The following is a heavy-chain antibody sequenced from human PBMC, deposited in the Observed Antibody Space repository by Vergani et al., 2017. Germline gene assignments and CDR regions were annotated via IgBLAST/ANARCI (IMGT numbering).Heavy chain of an antibody. Sequence: QVQLQESGPGLVKPSETLSLTCTVSGGSVSGYYWSWIRQPPGKGLEWIGYIYYNGGTSYNPSLKSRVSISVDTSKSQFSLKLRSVTAADTAVYYCVREAVAGTYYFDYWGQGALVTVSS. CDR1: GGSVSGYY. V-gene: IGHV4-59*02. J-gene: IGHJ4*02. CDR2: IYYNGGT. D-gene: IGHD6-19*01. CDR3: VREAVAGTYYFDY.